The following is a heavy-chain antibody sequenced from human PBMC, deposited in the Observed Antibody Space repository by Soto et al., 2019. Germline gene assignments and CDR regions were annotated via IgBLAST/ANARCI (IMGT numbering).Heavy chain of an antibody. V-gene: IGHV4-34*01. CDR2: INHSGST. Sequence: SETLSLTCAVYGGSFSGYYWSWIRQPPGKGLEWIGEINHSGSTNYNPSLKSRVTISVDTSKNQFSLKLSSVTAADTAVYYCARGRTSTNWFDPWGQGTLVTVS. CDR1: GGSFSGYY. D-gene: IGHD2-8*01. J-gene: IGHJ5*02. CDR3: ARGRTSTNWFDP.